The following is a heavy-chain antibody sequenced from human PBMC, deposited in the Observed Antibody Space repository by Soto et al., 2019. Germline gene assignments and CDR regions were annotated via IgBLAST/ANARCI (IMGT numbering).Heavy chain of an antibody. CDR3: ARVCGGDCHTGMDV. CDR1: GGSISSGGYY. D-gene: IGHD2-21*02. Sequence: QVQLQESGPGLVKPSQTLSLTCTVSGGSISSGGYYWSWIRQHPGKRLEWIGYIYYSGSTYYNPSLMSRVTVSVDESKEQFSLTLSSVPAAGTAVYHSARVCGGDCHTGMDVWGQGTTVTVSS. J-gene: IGHJ6*02. CDR2: IYYSGST. V-gene: IGHV4-31*03.